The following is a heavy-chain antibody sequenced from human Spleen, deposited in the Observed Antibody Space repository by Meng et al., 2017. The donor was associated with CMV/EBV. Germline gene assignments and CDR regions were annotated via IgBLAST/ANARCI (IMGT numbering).Heavy chain of an antibody. CDR2: IYTSGST. V-gene: IGHV4-4*07. D-gene: IGHD2-15*01. Sequence: QLQAPGHGLGEPSEPLFRTCTGSGGSISSYYWSWIRQPAGKGLEWIGRIYTSGSTNYNPSLKSRVTMSVDTSKNQFSLKLSSVTAADTAVYYCAGGRWYYFDLWGRGTLVTVSS. CDR1: GGSISSYY. J-gene: IGHJ2*01. CDR3: AGGRWYYFDL.